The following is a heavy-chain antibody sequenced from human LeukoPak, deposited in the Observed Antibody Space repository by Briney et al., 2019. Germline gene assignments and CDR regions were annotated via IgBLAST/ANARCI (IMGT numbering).Heavy chain of an antibody. D-gene: IGHD3-22*01. Sequence: ASVKVSCKASGYTFTSYAMHWVRQAPGQRLEWMGWINAGNGNTKYSQKFQGRVTITRDTSASTVYMELSSLRSEDTAVYYCARGTLGRDSSGYRGYWGQGTLVTVSS. CDR1: GYTFTSYA. J-gene: IGHJ4*02. V-gene: IGHV1-3*01. CDR2: INAGNGNT. CDR3: ARGTLGRDSSGYRGY.